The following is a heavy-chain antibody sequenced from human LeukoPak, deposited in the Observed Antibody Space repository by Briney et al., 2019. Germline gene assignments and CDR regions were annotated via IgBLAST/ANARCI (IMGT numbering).Heavy chain of an antibody. D-gene: IGHD5-24*01. Sequence: SETLSLTCTVSGYSISSGYYWGWIRQPPGKGLEWIGSIYHSGRTYYNPSLKSRVTISVDTSKNQFSLKLTSVTAADTAVYYCARAGVMSTIGRFDYWGQGTLVTVSS. CDR1: GYSISSGYY. V-gene: IGHV4-38-2*02. J-gene: IGHJ4*02. CDR3: ARAGVMSTIGRFDY. CDR2: IYHSGRT.